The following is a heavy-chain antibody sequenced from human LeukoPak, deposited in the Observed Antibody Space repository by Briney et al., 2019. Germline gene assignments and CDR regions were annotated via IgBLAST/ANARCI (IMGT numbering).Heavy chain of an antibody. Sequence: GSLRLSCAASGFTFSSYSMNWVRQAPGKGLEGVSSISSSSSYIYYADSVKGRFTISRDNAKNSLYLQMNSLRAEDTAVYYCARDLGGGGIFDYWGQGTLVTVSS. CDR1: GFTFSSYS. V-gene: IGHV3-21*01. CDR3: ARDLGGGGIFDY. J-gene: IGHJ4*02. CDR2: ISSSSSYI. D-gene: IGHD3-16*01.